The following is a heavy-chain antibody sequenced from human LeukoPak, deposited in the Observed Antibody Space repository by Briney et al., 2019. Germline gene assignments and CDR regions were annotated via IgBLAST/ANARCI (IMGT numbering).Heavy chain of an antibody. V-gene: IGHV4-59*01. CDR3: ARGVYRAAAQYGY. Sequence: SETLSLTCSVSGGSFKSYYWNWLRQPPGKGLEWIGYNYHSGSTNYNPSFRSRVTISLDKSKSHFSLNLTSVTPADTAVYSCARGVYRAAAQYGYWGQGTLVTVSS. CDR2: NYHSGST. D-gene: IGHD6-13*01. CDR1: GGSFKSYY. J-gene: IGHJ4*02.